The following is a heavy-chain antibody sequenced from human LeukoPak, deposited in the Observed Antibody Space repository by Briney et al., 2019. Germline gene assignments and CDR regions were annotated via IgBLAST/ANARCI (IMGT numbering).Heavy chain of an antibody. J-gene: IGHJ3*01. CDR3: AKDKGRITIAAPKDAFDF. CDR2: VSGNGVRT. V-gene: IGHV3-23*01. Sequence: PGGSLRLSCAASGFTFRSSGMSWVRQAPGQGLEWVSSVSGNGVRTYYTDSVRGRFTISRDNSKNTMYLQLNSLRAEDTARYFCAKDKGRITIAAPKDAFDFWGQGTMVSVSS. D-gene: IGHD6-6*01. CDR1: GFTFRSSG.